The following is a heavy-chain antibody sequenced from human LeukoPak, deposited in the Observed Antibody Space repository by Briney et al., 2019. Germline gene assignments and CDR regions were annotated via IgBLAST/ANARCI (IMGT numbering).Heavy chain of an antibody. Sequence: SETLSLTCGVYGGSFSGFYWSWIRQPPGKGLEWMGEINHSGSTNYNPSLKSRVTISVDTSKNQFSLKLSSVTAADTAVYYCAREYRYYYYYMDVWGKGTTVTISS. J-gene: IGHJ6*03. CDR2: INHSGST. V-gene: IGHV4-34*01. CDR1: GGSFSGFY. D-gene: IGHD3-16*02. CDR3: AREYRYYYYYMDV.